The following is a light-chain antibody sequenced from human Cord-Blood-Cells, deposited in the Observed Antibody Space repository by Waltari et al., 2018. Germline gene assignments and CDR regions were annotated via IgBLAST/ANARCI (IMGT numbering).Light chain of an antibody. J-gene: IGKJ1*01. Sequence: DIQMTQSPSSLSASVGVRVTITCRASQSISSYLNWYQQKPGKAPKLLIYAASSLQSGVPSRFSGSVSGTDFTLTISSLQPEDFATYYCQQSYSTLWTFGQGTKVEIK. CDR2: AAS. CDR1: QSISSY. V-gene: IGKV1-39*01. CDR3: QQSYSTLWT.